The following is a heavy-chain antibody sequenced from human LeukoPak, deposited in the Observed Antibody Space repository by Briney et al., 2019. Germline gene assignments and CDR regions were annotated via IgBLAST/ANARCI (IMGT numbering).Heavy chain of an antibody. D-gene: IGHD4-23*01. CDR3: AREGTYGNYRASGDY. CDR2: MKQDGSQK. Sequence: GGSLRLSCEASGFTFSTYWMKWVRQAPGKGLEWVANMKQDGSQKYYVDSVKGRFIISRDNAKNSLYLQMNSLRAEDTAVYYCAREGTYGNYRASGDYWGQGALVTVSS. V-gene: IGHV3-7*03. J-gene: IGHJ4*02. CDR1: GFTFSTYW.